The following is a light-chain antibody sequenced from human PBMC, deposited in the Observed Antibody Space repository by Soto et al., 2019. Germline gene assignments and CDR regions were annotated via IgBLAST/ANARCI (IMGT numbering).Light chain of an antibody. Sequence: EIVLTQSPGTLSLSPGERATLSCRASQSVSSSYLAWSQKKPGQAPRLLIYGASSRATGIPDRFSGSGSGTDFTLTISRLEPEDFAVYYCQQYGSSPLYTFGEGTKLEIK. V-gene: IGKV3-20*01. CDR2: GAS. CDR3: QQYGSSPLYT. CDR1: QSVSSSY. J-gene: IGKJ2*01.